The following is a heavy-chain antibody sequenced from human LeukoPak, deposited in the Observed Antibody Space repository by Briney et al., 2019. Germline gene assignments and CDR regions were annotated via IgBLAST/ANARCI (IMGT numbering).Heavy chain of an antibody. CDR3: ARVGYGDS. D-gene: IGHD5-12*01. J-gene: IGHJ4*02. V-gene: IGHV4-34*01. Sequence: SETLSLTCAVYGGSFSGYYWSWIRQPPGKGLEWIGEISHSGSTNYNPSLKSRVTISVDTSKNQFSLKLSSVTAADTAVYYCARVGYGDSWGQGTLVTVSS. CDR2: ISHSGST. CDR1: GGSFSGYY.